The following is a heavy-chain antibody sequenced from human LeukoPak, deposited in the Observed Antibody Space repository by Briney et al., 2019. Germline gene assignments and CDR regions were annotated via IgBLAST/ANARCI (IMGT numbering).Heavy chain of an antibody. CDR1: GFTFSTYW. CDR2: INTDGFST. J-gene: IGHJ4*02. D-gene: IGHD2-21*02. Sequence: GGSLPLSCAASGFTFSTYWMHWVRQTPGKGLVWVSRINTDGFSTTYADSVKGRFTISRDNAKNTLYLQMNSLRAEDTAVYYCTRYCSGDCPSFDYWGQGILVTVSS. V-gene: IGHV3-74*01. CDR3: TRYCSGDCPSFDY.